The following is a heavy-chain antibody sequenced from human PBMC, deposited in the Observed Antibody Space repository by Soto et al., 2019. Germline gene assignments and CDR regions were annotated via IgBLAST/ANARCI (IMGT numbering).Heavy chain of an antibody. CDR1: GYTFTSYG. CDR3: ARESDGYSSGWYKGASHWFDP. Sequence: QVQLVQSGAEVKKPGASVKVSCKASGYTFTSYGISWVRQAPGQGLEWMGWISAYNGNTNYAQKLQGRVTMTTDTSTSTAYMELRGLRSDDTAVYYCARESDGYSSGWYKGASHWFDPWGQGTLVTGSS. D-gene: IGHD6-19*01. CDR2: ISAYNGNT. J-gene: IGHJ5*02. V-gene: IGHV1-18*01.